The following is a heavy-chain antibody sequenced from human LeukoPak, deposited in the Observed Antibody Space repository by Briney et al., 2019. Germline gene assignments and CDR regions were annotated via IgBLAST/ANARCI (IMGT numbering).Heavy chain of an antibody. CDR3: ARDTGKSGYPDY. V-gene: IGHV4-4*07. J-gene: IGHJ4*02. Sequence: SETLSLTCTVCGGSIRSYYWSGIRQPGGKAPEGIGRIYSSGIINYNPSLKSRVTMSLDNSKTQLSLKLSYVTAADTAVYYCARDTGKSGYPDYWGQGTLVTVSS. D-gene: IGHD3-3*01. CDR2: IYSSGII. CDR1: GGSIRSYY.